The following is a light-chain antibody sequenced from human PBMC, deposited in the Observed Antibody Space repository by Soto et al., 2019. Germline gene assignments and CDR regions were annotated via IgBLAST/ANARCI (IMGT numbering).Light chain of an antibody. Sequence: QSVLAQPASVSGSPGQSITISCTGTSSDVGSYNLVSWYQQHPGKAPKLMIYEVSKRPSGVSNRFSGSKSGNTASLTISGLQVEDEADYYCCSYAGSSLYVFGTGTKVTVL. CDR1: SSDVGSYNL. J-gene: IGLJ1*01. V-gene: IGLV2-23*02. CDR3: CSYAGSSLYV. CDR2: EVS.